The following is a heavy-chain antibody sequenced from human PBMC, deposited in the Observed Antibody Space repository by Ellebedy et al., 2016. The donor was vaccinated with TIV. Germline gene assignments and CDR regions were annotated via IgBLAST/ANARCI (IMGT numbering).Heavy chain of an antibody. D-gene: IGHD1-26*01. CDR1: GFTFSDYA. CDR2: ISASGGST. CDR3: AKGRRYSGYFDY. J-gene: IGHJ4*02. V-gene: IGHV3-23*01. Sequence: GESLKISCAASGFTFSDYAMTWVRQAPGKGLEWVSTISASGGSTYYTDSVKGRFTISRDNSKNTVYLQMNSLRADHMALYYCAKGRRYSGYFDYWGQGTPVTVSS.